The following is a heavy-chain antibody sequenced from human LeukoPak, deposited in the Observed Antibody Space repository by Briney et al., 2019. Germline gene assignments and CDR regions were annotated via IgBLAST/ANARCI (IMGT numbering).Heavy chain of an antibody. D-gene: IGHD2/OR15-2a*01. V-gene: IGHV7-4-1*02. CDR1: GYTFTSYA. CDR3: ARETPGLPSYYFDY. CDR2: INTNTGNP. J-gene: IGHJ4*02. Sequence: GASVKVSCKASGYTFTSYAMNWVRQAPGQGLEWMGWINTNTGNPTYAQGFTGRFVFSLDTSVSTAYLQISSLKAEDTAVYYCARETPGLPSYYFDYWGQGTLVTVSS.